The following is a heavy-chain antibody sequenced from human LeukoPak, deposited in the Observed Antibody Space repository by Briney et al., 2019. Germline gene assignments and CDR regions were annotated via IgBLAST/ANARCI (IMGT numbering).Heavy chain of an antibody. J-gene: IGHJ4*02. CDR3: ARRGYYDSSGYDY. Sequence: GGSLRLSCAASGFTFSSHWMHWVRQAPGKGLVWVSRINSDGSSTSYADSVKGRFTISRDNAKNSLYLQINSLRAEDTAIYYCARRGYYDSSGYDYWGQGTLVTVSS. CDR2: INSDGSST. CDR1: GFTFSSHW. V-gene: IGHV3-74*01. D-gene: IGHD3-22*01.